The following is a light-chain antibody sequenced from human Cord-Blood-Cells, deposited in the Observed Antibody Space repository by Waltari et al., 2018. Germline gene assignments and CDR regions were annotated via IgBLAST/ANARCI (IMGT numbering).Light chain of an antibody. Sequence: QSALTQPASVAGSPGQSITIPCTGTISDVGGYNYCSWYKQHPGKAPKLMIYDVSHRPYGVSNRFSGSKSGNTASLTISGLQAEDEADYYCSSYTSSSTVVFGGGTKLTVL. CDR1: ISDVGGYNY. CDR2: DVS. V-gene: IGLV2-14*01. CDR3: SSYTSSSTVV. J-gene: IGLJ2*01.